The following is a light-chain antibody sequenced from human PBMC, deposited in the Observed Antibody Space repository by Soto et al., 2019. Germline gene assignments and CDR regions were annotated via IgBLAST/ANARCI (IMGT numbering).Light chain of an antibody. CDR2: GAS. V-gene: IGKV3-20*01. CDR3: QQYGSSPWT. J-gene: IGKJ1*01. CDR1: ESVSNSH. Sequence: EIELTHSLGTLSLSPSEGAPLXGMSSESVSNSHLAWYQQKPGQAPRLLIFGASSRATGIPDRFSGSGSGTDFTLTIIRLEPEDFAVYYCQQYGSSPWTFGQGTKVDIK.